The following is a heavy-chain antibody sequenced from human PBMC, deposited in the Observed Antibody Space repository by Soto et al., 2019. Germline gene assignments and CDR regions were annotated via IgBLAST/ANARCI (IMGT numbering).Heavy chain of an antibody. CDR2: INPNSGGT. J-gene: IGHJ5*02. CDR1: GYTFTGYY. D-gene: IGHD4-17*01. CDR3: ARDKATVTTYDPRFSRPQGFDP. V-gene: IGHV1-2*02. Sequence: GASVKVSCKASGYTFTGYYMHWVRQAPGQGLEWMGWINPNSGGTNYAQKFQGRVTMTRDTSISTAYMELSRLRSDDTAVYYCARDKATVTTYDPRFSRPQGFDPWGQGTLVTAPQ.